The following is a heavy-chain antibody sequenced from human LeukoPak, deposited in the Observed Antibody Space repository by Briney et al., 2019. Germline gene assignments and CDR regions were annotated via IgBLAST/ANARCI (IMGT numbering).Heavy chain of an antibody. V-gene: IGHV3-30*04. Sequence: GGSLRLSCAASGFTFRNFAMHWGRQAPGKGLEWVAVISYDGSRKDYADSAKGRFTISRDNSKNALYLEMNSLTTEDTAVYYCATAPLYSSSWYFRGYFDDWGQGTLVTVSS. CDR2: ISYDGSRK. J-gene: IGHJ4*02. D-gene: IGHD6-13*01. CDR3: ATAPLYSSSWYFRGYFDD. CDR1: GFTFRNFA.